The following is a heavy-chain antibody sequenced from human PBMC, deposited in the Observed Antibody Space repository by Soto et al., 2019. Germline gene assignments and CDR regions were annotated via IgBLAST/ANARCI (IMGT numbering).Heavy chain of an antibody. CDR2: SYSGGNT. D-gene: IGHD3-10*01. CDR3: AKGYGAGSYFLDD. V-gene: IGHV3-53*01. J-gene: IGHJ4*02. Sequence: EVHLVESGGGLIQPGGSLRLSCTGLSVNSNYMSWVRQAPEKGLEWVSASYSGGNTYYADSVKGRFTISRDNFRNTLYLHMNSLRAEDTAVYYCAKGYGAGSYFLDDWGQGTLVTVSS. CDR1: GLSVNSNY.